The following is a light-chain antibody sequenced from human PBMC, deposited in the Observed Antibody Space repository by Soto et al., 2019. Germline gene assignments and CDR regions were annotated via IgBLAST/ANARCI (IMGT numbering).Light chain of an antibody. V-gene: IGLV2-14*03. J-gene: IGLJ2*01. CDR3: SAYTHSNTVI. CDR1: SSDVAAYNF. CDR2: EVI. Sequence: QSVLTQPASVSGSPGHSITISCTGTSSDVAAYNFVSWYQQHPGEVPKLMIYEVIKRPSGISDRFSGSKSGNTASLTISGLQAEDEADYYCSAYTHSNTVIFGGGTKLTVL.